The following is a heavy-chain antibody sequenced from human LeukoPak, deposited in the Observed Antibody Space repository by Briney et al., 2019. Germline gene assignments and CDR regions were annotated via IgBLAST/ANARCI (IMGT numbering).Heavy chain of an antibody. V-gene: IGHV3-23*01. J-gene: IGHJ4*02. Sequence: GGSLRLSCAASGFTFSSYAMSWVRQAPGKGLERVSAISGSGGSTYYADSVKGRFTISRDNSKNTLYLQMNSLRAEDTAVYYCAKVDYDFWSGYPGGPDYWGQGTLITVSS. CDR3: AKVDYDFWSGYPGGPDY. CDR2: ISGSGGST. CDR1: GFTFSSYA. D-gene: IGHD3-3*01.